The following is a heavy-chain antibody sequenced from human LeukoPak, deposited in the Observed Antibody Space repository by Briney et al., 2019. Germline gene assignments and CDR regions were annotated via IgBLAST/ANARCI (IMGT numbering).Heavy chain of an antibody. CDR3: ARGNYYDSSGYFPAFDY. CDR1: GFTFSSYS. J-gene: IGHJ4*02. V-gene: IGHV3-48*04. CDR2: ISSSGSTI. D-gene: IGHD3-22*01. Sequence: GGSLRLSCAASGFTFSSYSMNRVRQAPGKGLEWVSYISSSGSTIYYADSVKGRFTISRDNAKNSLYLQMNSLRAEDTAVYYCARGNYYDSSGYFPAFDYWGQGTLVTVSS.